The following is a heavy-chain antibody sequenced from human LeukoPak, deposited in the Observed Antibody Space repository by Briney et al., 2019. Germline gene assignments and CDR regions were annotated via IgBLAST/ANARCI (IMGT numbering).Heavy chain of an antibody. V-gene: IGHV3-23*01. J-gene: IGHJ4*02. CDR1: GFTFSSYA. CDR3: AKDPGGYCSSTSCYTS. D-gene: IGHD2-2*02. CDR2: ISGSGGST. Sequence: GGSLRLSCAASGFTFSSYAMSWVRQAPGKGLEWVSAISGSGGSTYYEDSVKGRFTISRDNSKNTLYLQMNSLRAEDTAVYYCAKDPGGYCSSTSCYTSWGQGTLVTVSS.